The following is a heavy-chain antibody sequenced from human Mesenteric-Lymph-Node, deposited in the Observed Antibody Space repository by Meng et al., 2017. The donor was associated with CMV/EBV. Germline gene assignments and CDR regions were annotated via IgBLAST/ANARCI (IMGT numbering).Heavy chain of an antibody. Sequence: GESLKISCAASGFTFSSYEMNWVRQAPGKGLEWVSCISSSGSTIYYADSVKGRFTISRDNSKNTLYLEMNSLRAEDTAVYYCATDDITIFGVLLDWGQGTLVTVSS. CDR2: ISSSGSTI. J-gene: IGHJ4*02. D-gene: IGHD3-3*01. CDR1: GFTFSSYE. V-gene: IGHV3-48*03. CDR3: ATDDITIFGVLLD.